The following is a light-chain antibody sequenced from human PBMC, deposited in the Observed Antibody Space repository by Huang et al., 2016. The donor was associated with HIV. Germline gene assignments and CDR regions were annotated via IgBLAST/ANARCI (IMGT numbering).Light chain of an antibody. Sequence: EIVMTQSPATLSVSPGERATLSCRASQSVSTNVAWYQQRPGQAPRLLIYGASTRATGIPARCSGSGSGSEFTLTISSLQSEDFAVYYCQQYDKWPPLTFGGGTKVEIK. V-gene: IGKV3-15*01. CDR1: QSVSTN. CDR3: QQYDKWPPLT. J-gene: IGKJ4*01. CDR2: GAS.